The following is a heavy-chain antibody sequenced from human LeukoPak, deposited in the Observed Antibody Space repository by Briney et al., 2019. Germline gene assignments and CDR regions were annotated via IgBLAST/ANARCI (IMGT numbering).Heavy chain of an antibody. CDR1: GFTFSSYG. CDR2: IWYDGSNK. J-gene: IGHJ6*02. D-gene: IGHD2-21*01. Sequence: GRSLRLSCAASGFTFSSYGMHWVRQAPGKGLERVAVIWYDGSNKYYADSVKGRFTISRDNSKNTLYLQMNSLRAEDTAVYYCARDVDPGNHYYYYGMDVWGQGTTVTVSS. V-gene: IGHV3-33*01. CDR3: ARDVDPGNHYYYYGMDV.